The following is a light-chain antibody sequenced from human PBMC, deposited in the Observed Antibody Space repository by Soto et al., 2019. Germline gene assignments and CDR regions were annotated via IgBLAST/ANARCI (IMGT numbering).Light chain of an antibody. J-gene: IGLJ2*01. V-gene: IGLV1-40*01. CDR1: SSNIGTPYD. CDR2: GNS. Sequence: QLVLTQPPSVSGARGQRVTISCTGSSSNIGTPYDVHWYQQLPGTAPKLLIYGNSNRPSGVPDRFSGSKSGTSASLAITGLQAEDEADYYCQSYDSSLSGYVIFGGGTKLTVL. CDR3: QSYDSSLSGYVI.